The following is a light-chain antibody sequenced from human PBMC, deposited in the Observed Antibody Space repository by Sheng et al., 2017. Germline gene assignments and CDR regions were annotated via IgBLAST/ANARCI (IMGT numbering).Light chain of an antibody. Sequence: AIQLTQSPSSLSASVGDRVTITCRASQGISSALAWYQQKPGKPPKLLIYDASSLESGVPSRFSGSGSGTGFTLTISSLQPEDFATYYCQQYGTSVGFTFGPGTNVEVK. V-gene: IGKV1-13*02. CDR3: QQYGTSVGFT. J-gene: IGKJ3*01. CDR1: QGISSA. CDR2: DAS.